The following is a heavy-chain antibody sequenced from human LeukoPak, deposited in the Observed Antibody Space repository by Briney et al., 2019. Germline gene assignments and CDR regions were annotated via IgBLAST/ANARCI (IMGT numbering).Heavy chain of an antibody. CDR1: GFTFSDYY. Sequence: NPGGSLRLSCAASGFTFSDYYMSWIRQAPGKGLEWVSYISSSGSTIYYADSVKGRFTISRDNAKNSLYLQMNSLRAEDTAVYYCAAPPAYCGGDCPSNWGQGTLVTVSS. D-gene: IGHD2-21*02. CDR2: ISSSGSTI. J-gene: IGHJ4*02. CDR3: AAPPAYCGGDCPSN. V-gene: IGHV3-11*01.